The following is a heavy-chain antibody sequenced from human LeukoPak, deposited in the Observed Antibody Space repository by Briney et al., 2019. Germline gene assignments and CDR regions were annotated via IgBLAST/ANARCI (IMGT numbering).Heavy chain of an antibody. CDR2: IYPMLGVD. CDR1: GGSFSTYA. D-gene: IGHD1-14*01. Sequence: ASVKVSCKASGGSFSTYAVSWVRQAPGQGLEWMGRIYPMLGVDNYAQRFQGRITITADKSTGTAYMELNSLTSEDTAVYYCAREGSGTSSPMAYWGQGTLVTVSS. V-gene: IGHV1-69*04. J-gene: IGHJ4*02. CDR3: AREGSGTSSPMAY.